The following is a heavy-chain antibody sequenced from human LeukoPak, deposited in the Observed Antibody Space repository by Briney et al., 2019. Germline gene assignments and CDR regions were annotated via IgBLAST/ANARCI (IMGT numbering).Heavy chain of an antibody. V-gene: IGHV4-4*07. CDR3: ARGLYGGNEALENWFDP. J-gene: IGHJ5*02. D-gene: IGHD4-17*01. Sequence: SETLSLTCTVSGGSISSYYWSWIRQPAGKGLEWIGRIYTSGSTNYNPSLKSRVTMSVDTSKNPFSLKLSSVTAADTAVYYCARGLYGGNEALENWFDPWGQGTLVTVSS. CDR2: IYTSGST. CDR1: GGSISSYY.